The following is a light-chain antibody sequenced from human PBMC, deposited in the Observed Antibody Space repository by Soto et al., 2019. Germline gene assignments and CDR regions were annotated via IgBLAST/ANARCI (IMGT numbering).Light chain of an antibody. Sequence: QSVLTQPPSASGTPGQRVTISCSGSSSNIGSNTVNWYQQLPGTAPKLLIHNDNQRPSGVPDRFSGSKSGTSASLAISGLQAEDEADYYCAAWDDSLTAWVLGGGTKLTVL. CDR2: NDN. CDR1: SSNIGSNT. J-gene: IGLJ3*02. CDR3: AAWDDSLTAWV. V-gene: IGLV1-44*01.